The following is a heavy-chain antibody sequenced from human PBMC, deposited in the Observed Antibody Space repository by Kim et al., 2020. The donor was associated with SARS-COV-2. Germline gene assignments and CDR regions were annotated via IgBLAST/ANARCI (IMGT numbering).Heavy chain of an antibody. CDR3: ARDGGNGWSYFDY. CDR1: GYILSSYY. D-gene: IGHD6-19*01. J-gene: IGHJ4*02. Sequence: ASVKVSCKASGYILSSYYMHWVRQAPGQRLEWMGIIKPSDGSTTYAQKFQGRVTMTRDTSTSTVYMELSSLRSEDTAVYYCARDGGNGWSYFDYWGQGTLVTFSS. V-gene: IGHV1-46*01. CDR2: IKPSDGST.